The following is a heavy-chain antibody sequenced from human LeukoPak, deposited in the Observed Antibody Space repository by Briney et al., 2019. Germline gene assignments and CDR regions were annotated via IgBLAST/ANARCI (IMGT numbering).Heavy chain of an antibody. CDR3: ARELVVAPYYYYYMDV. Sequence: SETLSLTCTVSGGSVSSGSYYWSWIRQPPGKGLKWIGYIYYSGSTNYNPSLKSRVTISVDTSKNQFSLKLSSVTAADTAVYYCARELVVAPYYYYYMDVWGKGTTVTVSS. CDR2: IYYSGST. D-gene: IGHD2-2*01. J-gene: IGHJ6*03. V-gene: IGHV4-61*01. CDR1: GGSVSSGSYY.